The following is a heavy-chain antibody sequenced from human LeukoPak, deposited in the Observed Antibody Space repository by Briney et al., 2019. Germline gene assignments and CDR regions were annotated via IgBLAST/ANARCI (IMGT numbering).Heavy chain of an antibody. CDR3: ARDPPYNWNLHGAFDI. D-gene: IGHD1-20*01. CDR2: IYHSGST. CDR1: GGSISSGGYY. J-gene: IGHJ3*02. V-gene: IGHV4-30-2*01. Sequence: SETLSLTCTVSGGSISSGGYYWSWIRQPPGKGLEWIGYIYHSGSTYYNPSLKSRVTISVDRSENQFSLKLSSVTAADTAVYYCARDPPYNWNLHGAFDIWGQGTMVTVSS.